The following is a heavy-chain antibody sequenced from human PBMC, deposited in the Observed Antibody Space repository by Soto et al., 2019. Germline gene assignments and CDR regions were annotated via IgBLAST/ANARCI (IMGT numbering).Heavy chain of an antibody. V-gene: IGHV3-74*01. CDR3: VSGAFHYYYLDS. CDR2: INSGGTTT. CDR1: GFTFSSHW. J-gene: IGHJ4*02. D-gene: IGHD2-21*01. Sequence: EVQLVESGGALVQPGGSLRLSCAASGFTFSSHWIHWVRQAPGKGLVWVSRINSGGTTTNYADSVKGRFTISRDNAKKTLYLHMNSLRGEDTAVYHCVSGAFHYYYLDSWGQGTLVTVSS.